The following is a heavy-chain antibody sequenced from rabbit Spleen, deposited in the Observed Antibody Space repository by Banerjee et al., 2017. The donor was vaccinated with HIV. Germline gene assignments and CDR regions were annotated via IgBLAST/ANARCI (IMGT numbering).Heavy chain of an antibody. Sequence: QEQLEESGGGLVKAGASLTLTCTASGVSFSFSSYMCWVRQAPGKGLEWIACIEVGSSGFSYFATWAKGRFTISETSSTTVTLQVTRLTAADTATYFCARDTSSSFSSYGMDLWGPGTLVTVS. CDR3: ARDTSSSFSSYGMDL. CDR2: IEVGSSGFS. D-gene: IGHD1-1*01. J-gene: IGHJ6*01. V-gene: IGHV1S45*01. CDR1: GVSFSFSSY.